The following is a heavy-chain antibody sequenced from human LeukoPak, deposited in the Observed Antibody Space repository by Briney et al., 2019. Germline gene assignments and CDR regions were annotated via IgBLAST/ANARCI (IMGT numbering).Heavy chain of an antibody. CDR1: GFTFSSYA. D-gene: IGHD3-3*01. CDR2: ISYDGSNK. J-gene: IGHJ3*02. Sequence: GRSLRLSCAASGFTFSSYAMHWVRQAPGKGLEWVAVISYDGSNKYYADSVKGRLTISRDNSKNTLYLQMNSLRAEDTAVYYCARDPGVLRFLEWSDAFDIWGQGTMVTVSS. V-gene: IGHV3-30-3*01. CDR3: ARDPGVLRFLEWSDAFDI.